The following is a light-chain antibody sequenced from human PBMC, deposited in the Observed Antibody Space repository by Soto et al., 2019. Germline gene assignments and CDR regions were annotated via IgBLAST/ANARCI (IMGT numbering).Light chain of an antibody. CDR2: CAS. CDR1: QSVSNN. J-gene: IGKJ1*01. V-gene: IGKV3-15*01. Sequence: EIVMTQSPATLSVSPGERATLSCRASQSVSNNLAWYQKKPGQAPRLLIYCASTRATGIPARFSGSWSGTEFTLTISSLQSEDFAYYYCQQYNNWWTFGQGTRVDIK. CDR3: QQYNNWWT.